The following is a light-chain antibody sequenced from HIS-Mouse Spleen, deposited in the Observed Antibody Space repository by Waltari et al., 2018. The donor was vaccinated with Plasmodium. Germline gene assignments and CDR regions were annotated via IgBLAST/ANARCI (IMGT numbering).Light chain of an antibody. CDR3: YSTDSSGNHRV. CDR2: EDS. CDR1: ALPKKY. Sequence: SYELTQQPSVSVSPGQTARITCSGDALPKKYASWYQQKSGQAPVLVTYEDSKRPSGIPERFSGSSSGTMATLTISGAQVEDEADYYCYSTDSSGNHRVFGGGTKLTVL. V-gene: IGLV3-10*01. J-gene: IGLJ3*02.